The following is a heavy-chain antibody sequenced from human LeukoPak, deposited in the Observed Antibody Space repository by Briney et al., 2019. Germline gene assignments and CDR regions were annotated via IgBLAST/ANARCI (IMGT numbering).Heavy chain of an antibody. D-gene: IGHD3-3*01. CDR1: GCTFTSYD. J-gene: IGHJ4*02. CDR2: MNPNSGNT. Sequence: ASVKVSCKASGCTFTSYDINWVRQATGQGLEWMGWMNPNSGNTGYAQKFQGRVTMTRNTSISTAYMELSSLRSEDTAVYYCARGRKNDFWSGYYPYYFDYWGQGTLVTVSS. V-gene: IGHV1-8*01. CDR3: ARGRKNDFWSGYYPYYFDY.